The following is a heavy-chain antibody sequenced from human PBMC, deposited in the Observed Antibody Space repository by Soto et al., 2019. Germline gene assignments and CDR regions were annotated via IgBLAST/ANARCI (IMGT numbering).Heavy chain of an antibody. CDR2: INPKGHSP. CDR3: SRGYQVGYYFYLDV. D-gene: IGHD2-2*01. CDR1: GYAFSSYY. J-gene: IGHJ6*03. Sequence: QVQLVQFGAEVKKPGASVKVSCKASGYAFSSYYLHWVRQAPGQGLEWMGMINPKGHSPTYEEKFQGRVTMTRDTSTSTVNMYLSSLRSEDTAVYYCSRGYQVGYYFYLDVWGSGTTDTVSS. V-gene: IGHV1-46*01.